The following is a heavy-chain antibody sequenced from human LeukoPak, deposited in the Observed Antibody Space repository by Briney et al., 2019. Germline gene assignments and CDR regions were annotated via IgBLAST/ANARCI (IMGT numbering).Heavy chain of an antibody. D-gene: IGHD3-16*01. CDR2: INWNGGST. CDR1: GFTFDDYG. V-gene: IGHV3-20*04. J-gene: IGHJ4*02. CDR3: ATIGGIVSPHEDY. Sequence: GGSLRLSCAASGFTFDDYGMSWVRQAPGKGLEWVSGINWNGGSTGYADSVKGRFTISRDNSKNTLYLQMNSLRAEDTAVYYCATIGGIVSPHEDYWGQGTLVTVSS.